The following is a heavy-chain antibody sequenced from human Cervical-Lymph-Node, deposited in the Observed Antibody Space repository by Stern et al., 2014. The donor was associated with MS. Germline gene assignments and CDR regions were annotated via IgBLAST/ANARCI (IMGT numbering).Heavy chain of an antibody. V-gene: IGHV1-69*04. J-gene: IGHJ5*02. D-gene: IGHD2-15*01. Sequence: VQLVQSGAEVKKPGSSVNVSCKASGGTFSSSYAITWMRQAPGPGLEWMGRIIPILCLPNYAQKFQGRVTIPADTSTSTAYMELSSLRSEDTAVYYCARGVVSNRAAATLHNLFDPWGQGTLVTVSS. CDR3: ARGVVSNRAAATLHNLFDP. CDR2: IIPILCLP. CDR1: GGTFSSSYA.